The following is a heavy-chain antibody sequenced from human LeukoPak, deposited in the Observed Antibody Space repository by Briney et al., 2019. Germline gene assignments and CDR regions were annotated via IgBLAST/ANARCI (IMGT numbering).Heavy chain of an antibody. CDR2: ISGSGGST. Sequence: GGSLRLPCAAPGFTFRSYAMSWVRQAPGKGLEWVSAISGSGGSTYYADSVKGRFTISRDNSKNTLYLQMNSLRAEDTAVYYCAKSSYDVWSGLGYWGQGTLVTVSS. CDR1: GFTFRSYA. J-gene: IGHJ4*02. CDR3: AKSSYDVWSGLGY. D-gene: IGHD3-3*01. V-gene: IGHV3-23*01.